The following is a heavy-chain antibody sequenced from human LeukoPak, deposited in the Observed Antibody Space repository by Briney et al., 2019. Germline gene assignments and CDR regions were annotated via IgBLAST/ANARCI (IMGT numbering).Heavy chain of an antibody. V-gene: IGHV4-39*01. CDR1: GGSISSSSYH. CDR3: ARQWDEVYYFDY. J-gene: IGHJ4*02. CDR2: IYYSGST. D-gene: IGHD1-26*01. Sequence: PSETLSLTRTVSGGSISSSSYHWGWIPQPPGKGLEWIGSIYYSGSTYYNPSLKSRVTISVDTSKNQFSLKLSSVTAADTAVYYCARQWDEVYYFDYWGQGTLVTVSS.